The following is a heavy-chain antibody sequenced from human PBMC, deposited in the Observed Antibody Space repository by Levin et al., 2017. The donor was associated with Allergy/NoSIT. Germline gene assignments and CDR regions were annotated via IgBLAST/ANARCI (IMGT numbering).Heavy chain of an antibody. V-gene: IGHV3-30*18. CDR3: AKGSTYDFWSGYKPNWFDP. Sequence: HSGGSLRLSYAASGFTFSSYGMHWVRQAPGKGLEWVAVISYDGSNKYYADSVKGRFTISRDNSKNTLYLQMNSLRAEDTAVYYCAKGSTYDFWSGYKPNWFDPWGQGTLVTVSS. CDR1: GFTFSSYG. J-gene: IGHJ5*02. D-gene: IGHD3-3*01. CDR2: ISYDGSNK.